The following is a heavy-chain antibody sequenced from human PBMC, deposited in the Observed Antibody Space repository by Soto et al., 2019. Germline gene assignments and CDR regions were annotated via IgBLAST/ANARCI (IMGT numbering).Heavy chain of an antibody. CDR2: IYYTGST. J-gene: IGHJ5*02. D-gene: IGHD5-18*01. Sequence: PSETLSLTCTVSGGSVSSGNYYWSWIRQPPGKGLEWIGFIYYTGSTSYNPSLKSRVTISMDTSKNQFSLKLTSVTAADTAVYYCARDREVDTAMVEATGWFDPWGQGTLVTVSS. CDR1: GGSVSSGNYY. CDR3: ARDREVDTAMVEATGWFDP. V-gene: IGHV4-61*01.